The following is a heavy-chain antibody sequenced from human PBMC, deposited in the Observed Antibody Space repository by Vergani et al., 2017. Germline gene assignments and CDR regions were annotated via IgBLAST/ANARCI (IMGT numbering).Heavy chain of an antibody. V-gene: IGHV5-10-1*03. CDR1: GYSFTSYW. D-gene: IGHD3-22*01. CDR2: IDPSDSYT. CDR3: ARVGWSYYDSSGYYYAPGGWFDP. J-gene: IGHJ5*02. Sequence: EVQLVQSGAEVKKPGESLRISCKGSGYSFTSYWISWVRQMPGKGLEWMGRIDPSDSYTNYSPSFKGHVTISADKSISTAYLPWSSLKASETAMYYCARVGWSYYDSSGYYYAPGGWFDPWGQGTLVTVSS.